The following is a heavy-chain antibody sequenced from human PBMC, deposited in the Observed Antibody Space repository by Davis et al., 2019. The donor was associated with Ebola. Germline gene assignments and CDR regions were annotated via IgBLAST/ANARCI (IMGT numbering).Heavy chain of an antibody. J-gene: IGHJ6*03. CDR2: ISADGGTT. V-gene: IGHV3-23*01. D-gene: IGHD1-7*01. CDR3: AKGLYSWNSGMDV. CDR1: GFPFKNYA. Sequence: PGGPLRLSCAASGFPFKNYAMTWVRQAPGKGLEWLSAISADGGTTYYADSVKGRFTISRDNAKNTLYVHLNSLRADDTALYFCAKGLYSWNSGMDVWGRGTTVTVSS.